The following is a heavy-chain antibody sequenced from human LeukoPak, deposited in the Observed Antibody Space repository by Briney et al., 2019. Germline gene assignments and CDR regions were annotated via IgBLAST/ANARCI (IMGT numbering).Heavy chain of an antibody. CDR2: INHSGST. V-gene: IGHV4-34*01. CDR1: GGSFSGYY. CDR3: ARERSSDGAWFDT. D-gene: IGHD6-19*01. J-gene: IGHJ5*02. Sequence: KPSETLSLTCAVYGGSFSGYYWNWIRQPPGKGLEWIGEINHSGSTNYNPSLKSRVTISVDTSKNQFSLNLSSVTAADTAVYYCARERSSDGAWFDTWGQGTLVTVSS.